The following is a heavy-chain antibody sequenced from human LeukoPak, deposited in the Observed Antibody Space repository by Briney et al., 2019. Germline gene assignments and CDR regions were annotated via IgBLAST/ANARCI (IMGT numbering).Heavy chain of an antibody. Sequence: PGGSLRLSCAASGFTVSSNYMSWVRQAPGTGLEWVSVIYSVGSTHYADSVKGRFTISRDNSKNTLSLQMHSLRAEDTAVYYCARDRGYYDSSGYGYYYYYYMDVWGKGTTVTISS. V-gene: IGHV3-66*01. D-gene: IGHD3-22*01. CDR1: GFTVSSNY. CDR2: IYSVGST. J-gene: IGHJ6*03. CDR3: ARDRGYYDSSGYGYYYYYYMDV.